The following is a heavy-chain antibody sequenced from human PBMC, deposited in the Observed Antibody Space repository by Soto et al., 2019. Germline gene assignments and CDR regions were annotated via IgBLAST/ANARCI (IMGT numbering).Heavy chain of an antibody. D-gene: IGHD3-10*02. CDR3: TIVRGADSALYH. CDR1: GLIYSNNG. Sequence: GGTLRLSCAVSGLIYSNNGMHWARHLPGKEPEWVALLSHDGSDTFYAASAKGLFTISNDNSKNTLFLHMSNLRAEDTAIYYFTIVRGADSALYHWGQGTLVTVSS. CDR2: LSHDGSDT. V-gene: IGHV3-30*03. J-gene: IGHJ5*02.